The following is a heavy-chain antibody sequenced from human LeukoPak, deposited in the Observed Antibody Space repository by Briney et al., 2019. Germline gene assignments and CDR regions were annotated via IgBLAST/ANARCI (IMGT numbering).Heavy chain of an antibody. J-gene: IGHJ4*02. V-gene: IGHV3-21*01. CDR2: ISSSSSYI. CDR3: AREDSSGWYSMDY. D-gene: IGHD6-19*01. CDR1: GFTFSSYS. Sequence: GGSLRLSCAASGFTFSSYSMNWVRQAPGKGLEGVSSISSSSSYIYYADSVKGRFTISRDNAKNSLYLQMNSLRVEDTAVYYCAREDSSGWYSMDYWGQGTLVTVCS.